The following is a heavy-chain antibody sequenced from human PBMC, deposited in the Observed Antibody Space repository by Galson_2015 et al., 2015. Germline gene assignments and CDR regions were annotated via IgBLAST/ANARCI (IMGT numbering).Heavy chain of an antibody. CDR1: GFTFSSYA. Sequence: SLRLSCAASGFTFSSYAMSWVRQAPGKGLEWVSAISGSGGSTYYADSVKGRFTISRDNSKNTLYLQMNSLRAEDTAVYYCAKDAYGSGSYYKSQREYYFDYWGQGTLVTVSS. J-gene: IGHJ4*02. D-gene: IGHD3-10*01. CDR3: AKDAYGSGSYYKSQREYYFDY. V-gene: IGHV3-23*01. CDR2: ISGSGGST.